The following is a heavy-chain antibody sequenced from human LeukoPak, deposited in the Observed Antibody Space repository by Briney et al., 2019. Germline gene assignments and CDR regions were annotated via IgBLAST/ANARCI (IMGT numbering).Heavy chain of an antibody. J-gene: IGHJ4*02. CDR1: GGSISSSNW. Sequence: SETLSLTCAVSGGSISSSNWWSWVRQPPGKGLEWIGEIYHSGSTNYNPSLKSRVTISVDKSKNQFSLKLSSVTAADTAVYYCARDLVYDSSGYYILEYLGQGTLVTVSS. V-gene: IGHV4-4*02. CDR2: IYHSGST. CDR3: ARDLVYDSSGYYILEY. D-gene: IGHD3-22*01.